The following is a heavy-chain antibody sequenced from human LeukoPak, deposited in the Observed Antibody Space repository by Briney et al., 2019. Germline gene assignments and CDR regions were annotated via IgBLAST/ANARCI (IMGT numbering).Heavy chain of an antibody. CDR1: GYTFTSYD. CDR3: ARERGVQIVNPAPHWFDP. Sequence: ASVKVSCKASGYTFTSYDISWVRQAPGQGLEWMGGTIPIFGTANYAQKFQGRVTITTDESTSTAYMELSSLRSEDTAVYYCARERGVQIVNPAPHWFDPWGQGTLVTVSS. D-gene: IGHD2/OR15-2a*01. CDR2: TIPIFGTA. J-gene: IGHJ5*02. V-gene: IGHV1-69*05.